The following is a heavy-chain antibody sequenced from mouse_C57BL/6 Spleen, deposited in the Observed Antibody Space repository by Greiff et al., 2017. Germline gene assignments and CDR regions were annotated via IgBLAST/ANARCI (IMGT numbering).Heavy chain of an antibody. CDR3: TRWMIYDGYTYARDY. CDR1: GYTFTDYE. D-gene: IGHD2-3*01. CDR2: IDPETGGT. J-gene: IGHJ4*01. V-gene: IGHV1-15*01. Sequence: QVQLQQSGAELVRPGASVTLSCKASGYTFTDYEMHWVKQTPVHGLEWIGAIDPETGGTAYNQKFKGKAILTADKSSSTAYMELRSLTSEDSAVYYGTRWMIYDGYTYARDYWGQGTSVTVSS.